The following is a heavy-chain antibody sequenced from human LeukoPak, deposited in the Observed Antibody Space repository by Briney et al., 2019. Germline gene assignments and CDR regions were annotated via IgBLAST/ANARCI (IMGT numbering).Heavy chain of an antibody. CDR1: GFTFSTYS. CDR3: ARDGVLRYFDWLFPYYMDV. CDR2: ISTSSSTM. Sequence: PGGSLRLSCAASGFTFSTYSMNWVRQAPGKGLEWVSYISTSSSTMYYADSVKGRSTISRDNARNSLYLQMNSLRAEDTAVYYCARDGVLRYFDWLFPYYMDVWGKGTTVTISS. D-gene: IGHD3-9*01. J-gene: IGHJ6*03. V-gene: IGHV3-48*01.